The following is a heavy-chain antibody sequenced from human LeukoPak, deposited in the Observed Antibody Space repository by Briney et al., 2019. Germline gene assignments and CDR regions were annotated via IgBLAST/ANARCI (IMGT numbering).Heavy chain of an antibody. CDR1: GFTFSSYE. Sequence: GGSLRLSCAASGFTFSSYEMNWVRQAPGKGLEWVSYISSSGSTIYYADSVKGRFTISRDNAKNSLYLQMNSLRAEDTAVYYCARGGATTEIDPWGQGTLVTVSS. J-gene: IGHJ5*02. CDR3: ARGGATTEIDP. CDR2: ISSSGSTI. V-gene: IGHV3-48*03. D-gene: IGHD1-26*01.